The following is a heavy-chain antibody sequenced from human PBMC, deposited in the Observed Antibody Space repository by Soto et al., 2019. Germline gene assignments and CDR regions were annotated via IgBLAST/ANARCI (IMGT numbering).Heavy chain of an antibody. V-gene: IGHV3-11*01. Sequence: GGSLRLSCAASGFTFSDYYMSWIRQAPGKGLEWVSYISSSGSTIYYADSVKGRFTISRDNAKNSLYLQMNSRRAEDTAVYYCATGGGEGVVVTDAFDIWGQGTMVTVSS. J-gene: IGHJ3*02. CDR2: ISSSGSTI. D-gene: IGHD2-21*02. CDR1: GFTFSDYY. CDR3: ATGGGEGVVVTDAFDI.